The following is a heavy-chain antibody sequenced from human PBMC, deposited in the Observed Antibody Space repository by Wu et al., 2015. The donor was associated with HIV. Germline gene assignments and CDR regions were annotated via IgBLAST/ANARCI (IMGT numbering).Heavy chain of an antibody. J-gene: IGHJ4*02. Sequence: QVQLVQSGAEVQKPGASVKVSCKASGYTFTSYFIHWVRQAPGQGLEWMGIINPSGGSTTYAHNFQGRVTMTKDTSTSTVYLVLSSLRSEDTAVYYCARDLSPYYFDYWGQGTLVTASS. CDR2: INPSGGST. V-gene: IGHV1-46*01. CDR3: ARDLSPYYFDY. D-gene: IGHD3-3*02. CDR1: GYTFTSYF.